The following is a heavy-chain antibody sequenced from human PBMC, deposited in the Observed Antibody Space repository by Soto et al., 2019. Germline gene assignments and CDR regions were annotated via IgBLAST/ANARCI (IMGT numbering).Heavy chain of an antibody. CDR3: VRDPPGDPAFWSCYLKPGYFQH. CDR2: IRTGGSYI. V-gene: IGHV3-21*02. CDR1: GFTFSDYS. J-gene: IGHJ1*01. Sequence: EVQLVESGGGLVNPGGSLRLSCAASGFTFSDYSMNWFRQAPGKGLEWVSSIRTGGSYIYYADSVKGRFTTSRDDAKTSLHLLRVRLTAEDPSVYSCVRDPPGDPAFWSCYLKPGYFQHWGQGTQVTVSS. D-gene: IGHD3-3*01.